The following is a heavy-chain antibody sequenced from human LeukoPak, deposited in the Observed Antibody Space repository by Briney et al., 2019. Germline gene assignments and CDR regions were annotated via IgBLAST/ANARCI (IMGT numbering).Heavy chain of an antibody. CDR3: ARAGYSSSWYSMGYYYYYYMDV. CDR1: GYTFTSYG. V-gene: IGHV1-2*02. J-gene: IGHJ6*03. Sequence: ASVKVSCKASGYTFTSYGISWVRQAPGQGLEWMGWINPNSGGTNYAQKFQGRVTMTRDTSISTAYMELSRLRSDDTAVYYCARAGYSSSWYSMGYYYYYYMDVWGKGTTVTISS. CDR2: INPNSGGT. D-gene: IGHD6-13*01.